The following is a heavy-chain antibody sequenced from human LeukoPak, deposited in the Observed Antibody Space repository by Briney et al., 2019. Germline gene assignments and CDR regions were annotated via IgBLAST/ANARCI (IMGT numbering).Heavy chain of an antibody. V-gene: IGHV3-30*01. CDR3: ARYLFSDFYFDH. Sequence: GTSLRLSCAASGFTFSTSAVHWIRQAPGRGLEWVAVISIDGNNPYYADSVKGRFTISRDNSKNALYLQMTSLKTDDTAVYFCARYLFSDFYFDHWGQGTLVTVSS. J-gene: IGHJ4*02. D-gene: IGHD2-21*01. CDR2: ISIDGNNP. CDR1: GFTFSTSA.